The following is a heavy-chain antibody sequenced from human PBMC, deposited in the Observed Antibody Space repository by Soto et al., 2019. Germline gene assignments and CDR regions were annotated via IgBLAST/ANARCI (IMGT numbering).Heavy chain of an antibody. D-gene: IGHD5-18*01. J-gene: IGHJ6*02. Sequence: GGSLRLSCAASGFTVSSNYMSWVRQAPGKGLEWVSVIYSGGSTYYAASVKGRFTISRDNSKNTLYLQMNSMRAEDTAAYYCARSQSEDSYSYDYSYGIDVWGQGTTVTVSS. CDR2: IYSGGST. CDR1: GFTVSSNY. CDR3: ARSQSEDSYSYDYSYGIDV. V-gene: IGHV3-53*01.